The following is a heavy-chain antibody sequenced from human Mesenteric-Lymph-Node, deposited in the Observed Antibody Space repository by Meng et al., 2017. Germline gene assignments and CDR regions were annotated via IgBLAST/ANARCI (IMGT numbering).Heavy chain of an antibody. J-gene: IGHJ3*02. V-gene: IGHV1-69*06. Sequence: SVQVSCQASGGTFSSYSVTWVRQAPAQGLAWMGGIIPMFGTANYGQKFQGRVTMTADNSLGTTYMELSILISEDTAGYYCARGCCRCCSCYSGFLDIWGQG. D-gene: IGHD2-15*01. CDR1: GGTFSSYS. CDR2: IIPMFGTA. CDR3: ARGCCRCCSCYSGFLDI.